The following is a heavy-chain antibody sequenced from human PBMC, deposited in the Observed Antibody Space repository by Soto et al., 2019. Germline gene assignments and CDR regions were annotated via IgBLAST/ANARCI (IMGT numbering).Heavy chain of an antibody. J-gene: IGHJ6*02. CDR2: IIPILGIA. CDR1: GGTFSSYT. CDR3: ARGLAYSSSRGGMDV. V-gene: IGHV1-69*02. D-gene: IGHD6-13*01. Sequence: QVQLVQSGAEVKKPGSSVKVSCKASGGTFSSYTISWVRQAPGQGLEWMGRIIPILGIANYAQKFQGRVRIAADKSTSTAYMELSSLRSEDTAVYYCARGLAYSSSRGGMDVWGQGTTVTVSS.